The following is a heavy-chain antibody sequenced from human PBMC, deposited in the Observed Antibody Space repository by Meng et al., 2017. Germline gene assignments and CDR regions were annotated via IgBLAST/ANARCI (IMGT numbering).Heavy chain of an antibody. J-gene: IGHJ1*01. CDR3: ARDRRGGATTGNFQH. CDR2: ISYDGSNK. V-gene: IGHV3-30*04. Sequence: QGQVVESGGGVVQPGRSLRLSCAASGFTCSSYAMHWVRQAPGKGLEWVAVISYDGSNKYYADSVKGRFTISRDNSKNTLYLQMNSLRAEDTAVYYCARDRRGGATTGNFQHWGQGTLVTVSS. CDR1: GFTCSSYA. D-gene: IGHD1-26*01.